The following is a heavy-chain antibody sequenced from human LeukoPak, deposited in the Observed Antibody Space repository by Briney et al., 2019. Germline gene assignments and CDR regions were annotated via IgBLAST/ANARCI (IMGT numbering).Heavy chain of an antibody. Sequence: PSQTLSLTCTVSGGSINNGGYYWSWIRQHPGKGLEWIGYIYYSGSPYYNPSPRSRVTISVDTSKNHFSLKLSSVTAADTAVYYCARNRDGYNSFDYWGQGTLVTVSS. D-gene: IGHD5-24*01. V-gene: IGHV4-31*03. CDR3: ARNRDGYNSFDY. CDR2: IYYSGSP. J-gene: IGHJ4*02. CDR1: GGSINNGGYY.